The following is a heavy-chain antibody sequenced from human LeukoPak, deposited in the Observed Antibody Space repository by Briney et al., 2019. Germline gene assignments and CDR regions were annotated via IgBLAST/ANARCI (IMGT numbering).Heavy chain of an antibody. CDR2: ISGSGNRT. CDR1: GITASSYA. Sequence: GGSLRLSCAASGITASSYAMTWVRQAPGKGLEWVSSISGSGNRTMYADSVKGRFTISRDNSKNTLYLQMNSLRAEDTAVYYCARGLSSSWYEAYFDYWGQGTLVTVSS. V-gene: IGHV3-23*01. J-gene: IGHJ4*02. CDR3: ARGLSSSWYEAYFDY. D-gene: IGHD6-13*01.